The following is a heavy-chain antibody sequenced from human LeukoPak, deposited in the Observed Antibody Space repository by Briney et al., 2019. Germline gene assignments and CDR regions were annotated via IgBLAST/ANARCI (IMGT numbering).Heavy chain of an antibody. CDR3: ARGLTMVRGVPGY. CDR1: GYTFTSYD. CDR2: MNPNSGNT. Sequence: ASVKVSCKASGYTFTSYDINWARQATGQGLEWMGWMNPNSGNTGHAQKFQGRVTMTRNTSISTAYMELSSLRSEDTAVYYCARGLTMVRGVPGYWGQGTLVSVSS. V-gene: IGHV1-8*01. J-gene: IGHJ4*02. D-gene: IGHD3-10*01.